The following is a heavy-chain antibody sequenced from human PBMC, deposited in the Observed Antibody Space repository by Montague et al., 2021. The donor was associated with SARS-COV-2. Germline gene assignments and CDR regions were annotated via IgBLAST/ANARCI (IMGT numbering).Heavy chain of an antibody. V-gene: IGHV4-59*01. J-gene: IGHJ4*02. Sequence: SETLSLTCEVSGGSISSYYWSWIRQSPGKGLEWIGYVHYTGGTKYNPSLKPRVTLSLDTPKTHCSLKLKSVTAADTAVYYCARAQNTCFIANCVNYFEVWGLGALVTVSS. CDR3: ARAQNTCFIANCVNYFEV. D-gene: IGHD1-1*01. CDR2: VHYTGGT. CDR1: GGSISSYY.